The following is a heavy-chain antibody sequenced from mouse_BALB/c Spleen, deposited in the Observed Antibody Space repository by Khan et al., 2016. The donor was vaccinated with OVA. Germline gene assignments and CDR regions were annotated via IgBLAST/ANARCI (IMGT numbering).Heavy chain of an antibody. CDR2: IWGGGST. CDR3: AKQIWSPYYGMDY. CDR1: GFSFTDHG. V-gene: IGHV2-6-5*01. D-gene: IGHD1-1*02. J-gene: IGHJ4*01. Sequence: QVQLKESGPGLVAPSQSLSITCTVSGFSFTDHGVSWIRQPPGKGLEWLGVIWGGGSTYSYSVLKTRLIISRYDSNGQVFLKMNSLQTDDAAMYYCAKQIWSPYYGMDYWGQGTSVTVSS.